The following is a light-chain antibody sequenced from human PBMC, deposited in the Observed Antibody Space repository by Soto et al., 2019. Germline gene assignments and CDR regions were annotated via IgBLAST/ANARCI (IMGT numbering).Light chain of an antibody. Sequence: QSALTQPPPASGSPGQSVTISCTGTSSDVGGYNYVSWYQQYPGRAPKLMIYEVTKRPSVVPDRFSGSKSGNTASLTVSGLQAEDEADYYCSSYAASNNFYFVFGGGTKLTVL. CDR3: SSYAASNNFYFV. J-gene: IGLJ3*02. CDR2: EVT. CDR1: SSDVGGYNY. V-gene: IGLV2-8*01.